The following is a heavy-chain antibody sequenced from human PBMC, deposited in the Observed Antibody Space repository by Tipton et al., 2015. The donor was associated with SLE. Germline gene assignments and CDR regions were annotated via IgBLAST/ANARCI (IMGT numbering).Heavy chain of an antibody. Sequence: TLSLTCTVSGGSISSGGYYWSWIRQHPGKGLEWIGYIYYSGSTYYNPSLKSRVTISIDTSKNQFSLKLSSVTAADTAVYYCARKLLPVLDFDLWVRGTLVTLSS. V-gene: IGHV4-31*03. D-gene: IGHD2/OR15-2a*01. CDR3: ARKLLPVLDFDL. CDR2: IYYSGST. J-gene: IGHJ2*01. CDR1: GGSISSGGYY.